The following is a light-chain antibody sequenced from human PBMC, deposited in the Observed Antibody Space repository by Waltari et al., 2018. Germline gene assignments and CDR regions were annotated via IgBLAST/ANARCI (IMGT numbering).Light chain of an antibody. J-gene: IGKJ1*01. CDR2: RAS. CDR1: QSIGTY. Sequence: EIVLTQSPGTLSLSPGDSATLSCRASQSIGTYLTWYQQRPGQAPRLLIYRASSRATGIPDRFSGSGSGTDFSLTINRLEPEDFAVYYCQMYVKLPVTFGQGTKVELK. CDR3: QMYVKLPVT. V-gene: IGKV3-20*01.